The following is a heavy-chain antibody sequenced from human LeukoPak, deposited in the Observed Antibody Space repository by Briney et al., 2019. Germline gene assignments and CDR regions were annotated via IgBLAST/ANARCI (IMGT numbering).Heavy chain of an antibody. CDR2: IGTAGDT. V-gene: IGHV3-13*01. Sequence: GGSLRLSCAASGFTFSSYDMHWVRQATGKGLEWVSAIGTAGDTYYPGSVKGRFTISRENAKNSLYLQMNSLRAGDTAVYYCARGVGYYYYYGMDVWGQGTTVTVSS. J-gene: IGHJ6*02. D-gene: IGHD1-26*01. CDR3: ARGVGYYYYYGMDV. CDR1: GFTFSSYD.